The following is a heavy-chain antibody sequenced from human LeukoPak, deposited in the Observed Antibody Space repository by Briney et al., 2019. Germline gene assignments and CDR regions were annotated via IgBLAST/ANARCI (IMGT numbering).Heavy chain of an antibody. J-gene: IGHJ4*02. CDR2: ISNDGSET. CDR3: AKSWDTVTRGRTYFDY. CDR1: GFIFSRYG. Sequence: GRSLRLSCVASGFIFSRYGMHWVRQAPGKGLEWVAIISNDGSETYYVDSVKGRFTISRDNSKNMMYLQMNSLRAEDTAVYYCAKSWDTVTRGRTYFDYWGQGTQVTASS. D-gene: IGHD4-17*01. V-gene: IGHV3-30*18.